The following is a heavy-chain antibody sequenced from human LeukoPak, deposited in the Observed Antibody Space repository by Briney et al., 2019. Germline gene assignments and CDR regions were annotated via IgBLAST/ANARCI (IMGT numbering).Heavy chain of an antibody. CDR2: IYYSGST. CDR3: ARGDSGYDWVDY. CDR1: GGSISSYY. V-gene: IGHV4-59*01. D-gene: IGHD5-12*01. J-gene: IGHJ4*02. Sequence: PSETLSLTCTVSGGSISSYYWRWIRQPPGKGLEWMGDIYYSGSTNYNPSPKSRVTISVDTSKNQFSLKLSSVTAADTAVDYCARGDSGYDWVDYWGRGTLVTVT.